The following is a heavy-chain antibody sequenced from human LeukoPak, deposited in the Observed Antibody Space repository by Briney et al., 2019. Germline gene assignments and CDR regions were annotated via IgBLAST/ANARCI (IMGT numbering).Heavy chain of an antibody. D-gene: IGHD2-2*01. CDR1: GDSLRSYY. Sequence: PSETLSLTCTVSGDSLRSYYWTWIRQPPGKGLEWIGYIYYTGSANYNPSLKGRVTISVDTSKNQFSLKLTSVTTAETAVYYCARGQPYQPLPVDYWGQGTLVTVSS. V-gene: IGHV4-59*01. CDR3: ARGQPYQPLPVDY. J-gene: IGHJ4*02. CDR2: IYYTGSA.